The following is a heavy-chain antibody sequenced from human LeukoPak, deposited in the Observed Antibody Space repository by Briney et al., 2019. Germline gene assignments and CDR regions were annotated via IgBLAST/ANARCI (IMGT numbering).Heavy chain of an antibody. Sequence: PSETLSVTCTVSGVSISSTRYYWGWIRQPPGKGLEWIGHIYYIGSTNYSPSLKSRVTISVDTSKNQFSLKLSSVTAADTAVYYCARLSSLANIAARGRTWLDPWGQGSLVTVSS. V-gene: IGHV4-61*05. CDR1: GVSISSTRYY. D-gene: IGHD6-6*01. CDR2: IYYIGST. J-gene: IGHJ5*02. CDR3: ARLSSLANIAARGRTWLDP.